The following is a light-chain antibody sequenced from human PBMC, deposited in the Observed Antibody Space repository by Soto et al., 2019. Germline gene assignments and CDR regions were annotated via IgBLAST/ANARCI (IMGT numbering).Light chain of an antibody. CDR1: QSVSSFY. CDR2: GTS. CDR3: QQHGSSGYT. J-gene: IGKJ2*01. V-gene: IGKV3-20*01. Sequence: EIVLTQSPGTLSLSPGERATLSCRASQSVSSFYLAWYQHKPGQAPRLLIYGTSNRATGIPDRFIGSGSGTDFTLTISRLEPEDFAVYHCQQHGSSGYTFGQGTKLEI.